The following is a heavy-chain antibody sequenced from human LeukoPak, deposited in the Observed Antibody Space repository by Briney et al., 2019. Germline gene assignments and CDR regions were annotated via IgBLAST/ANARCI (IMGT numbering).Heavy chain of an antibody. D-gene: IGHD3-10*01. V-gene: IGHV4-39*07. Sequence: SETLSLTCTVSGGSISSSSYYWGWIRQPPGKGLEWIGSMYHSGNANYNPSLKSRVTMSADTSKNQFSLKLTSVTAADTAVYYCARVLDYYGSGSRDFDYWGQGILVTVSS. CDR3: ARVLDYYGSGSRDFDY. J-gene: IGHJ4*02. CDR1: GGSISSSSYY. CDR2: MYHSGNA.